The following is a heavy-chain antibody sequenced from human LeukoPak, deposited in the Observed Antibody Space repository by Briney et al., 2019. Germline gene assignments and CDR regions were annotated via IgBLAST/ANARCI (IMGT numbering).Heavy chain of an antibody. CDR2: IYSGGST. D-gene: IGHD6-6*01. Sequence: GGSLRLSCAASGFPFGDFAMTWVRQVPGGGLEWVSLIYSGGSTHHADSVKGRFTISRDNSKNTLYLQMNSLRVDDTAVYYCARDPPAVAANTYGWGQGTLVTVSS. CDR3: ARDPPAVAANTYG. V-gene: IGHV3-66*01. CDR1: GFPFGDFA. J-gene: IGHJ4*02.